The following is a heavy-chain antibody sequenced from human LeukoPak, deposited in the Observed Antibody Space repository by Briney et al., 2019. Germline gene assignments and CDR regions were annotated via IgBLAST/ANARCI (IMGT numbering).Heavy chain of an antibody. CDR3: ARDHSSSSEDY. CDR2: IFHTGST. J-gene: IGHJ4*02. CDR1: GYSISSGYY. V-gene: IGHV4-38-2*02. Sequence: SETLSLTCTVSGYSISSGYYWAWIRQPPGKGLEWIGSIFHTGSTYHNPSLKSRVTISVDTSKNQFSLKLNSVTAADTAVYYCARDHSSSSEDYWGQGTLVTVSS. D-gene: IGHD6-13*01.